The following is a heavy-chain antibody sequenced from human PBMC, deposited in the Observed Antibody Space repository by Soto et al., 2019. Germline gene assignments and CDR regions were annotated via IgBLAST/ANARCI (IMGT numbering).Heavy chain of an antibody. V-gene: IGHV3-53*01. CDR2: IYSGGTT. J-gene: IGHJ5*02. CDR3: ARAGRLWSERGWFDP. Sequence: EVQLVESGGGLIQPGESLRLSCAASGFTVSSNYMSWVRQAPGKGLEWVSVIYSGGTTYYADSVKGRFTISRDNSKNTLYLQMNSLXAEDTAVYYCARAGRLWSERGWFDPWGQGTLVTVSS. D-gene: IGHD5-18*01. CDR1: GFTVSSNY.